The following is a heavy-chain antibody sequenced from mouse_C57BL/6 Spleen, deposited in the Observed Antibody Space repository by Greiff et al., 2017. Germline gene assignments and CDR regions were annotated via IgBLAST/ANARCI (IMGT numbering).Heavy chain of an antibody. J-gene: IGHJ4*01. CDR1: GYTFTSYW. D-gene: IGHD1-1*01. CDR3: ARWGTTVDYAMDY. V-gene: IGHV1-55*01. CDR2: IYPGSGST. Sequence: QVQLQQPGAELVKPGASVKMSCKASGYTFTSYWITWVKQRPGQGLEWIGDIYPGSGSTNYNEKFKSKATLTVDTSSSTAYMQLSSLTSEDSAVYYCARWGTTVDYAMDYWGQGTSVTVSS.